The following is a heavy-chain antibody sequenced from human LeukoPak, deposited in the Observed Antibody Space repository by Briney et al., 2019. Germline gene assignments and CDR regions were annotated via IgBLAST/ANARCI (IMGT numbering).Heavy chain of an antibody. V-gene: IGHV4-4*07. D-gene: IGHD6-13*01. CDR2: IYTNVDT. J-gene: IGHJ4*02. CDR3: ARAAGAAGGQYFDY. CDR1: GGSISGYY. Sequence: SETLSLTCTVSGGSISGYYWSWIRQPAGQGREWIGRIYTNVDTKFNPSLKSRVTMSVDTSKNQLSLKLRPVTAADTAVYYCARAAGAAGGQYFDYWGQGTLVTVSS.